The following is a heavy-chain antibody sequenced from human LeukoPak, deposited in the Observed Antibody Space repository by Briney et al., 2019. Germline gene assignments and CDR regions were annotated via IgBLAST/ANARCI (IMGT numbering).Heavy chain of an antibody. CDR3: AKDMSGSYWGYFDY. Sequence: GGSMRLSCVASGFSFSDSWMSWVRQAPGKGLEWVADIDKDGSVRDYVDSVKGRFTISRDNGKNPLYLQMNSLRAEDTALYYCAKDMSGSYWGYFDYWGQGTLVTVSS. V-gene: IGHV3-7*03. CDR2: IDKDGSVR. J-gene: IGHJ4*02. D-gene: IGHD1-26*01. CDR1: GFSFSDSW.